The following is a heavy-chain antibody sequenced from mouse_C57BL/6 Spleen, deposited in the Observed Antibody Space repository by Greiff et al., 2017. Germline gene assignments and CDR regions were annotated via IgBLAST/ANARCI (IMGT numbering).Heavy chain of an antibody. CDR3: AIYYYGSSYPFAY. CDR2: ISSGSSTI. Sequence: EVKLVESGGGLVKPGGSLKLSCAASGFTFSDYGMHWVRQAPEKGLEWVAYISSGSSTIYYADTVKGRVTISRDNATNTLFLQMTSLRSEDTAMYYCAIYYYGSSYPFAYWGQGTLVTVSA. D-gene: IGHD1-1*01. J-gene: IGHJ3*01. CDR1: GFTFSDYG. V-gene: IGHV5-17*01.